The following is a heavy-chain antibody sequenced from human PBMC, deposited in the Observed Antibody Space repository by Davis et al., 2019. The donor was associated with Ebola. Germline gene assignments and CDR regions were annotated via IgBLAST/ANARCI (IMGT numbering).Heavy chain of an antibody. D-gene: IGHD2-15*01. Sequence: SETLSPTCTVSGGSISSSSYYWGWTRQPPGKGLEWLGRIYYSGSTYYNPSLKSRVTISVDTSKNQFSLKLSSVTAADTAVYYCARNGSGGSCFPNWGQGTLVTVSS. V-gene: IGHV4-39*01. CDR3: ARNGSGGSCFPN. CDR2: IYYSGST. CDR1: GGSISSSSYY. J-gene: IGHJ4*02.